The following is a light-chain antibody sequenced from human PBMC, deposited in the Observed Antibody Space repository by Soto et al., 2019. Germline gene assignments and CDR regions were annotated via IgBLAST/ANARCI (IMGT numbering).Light chain of an antibody. Sequence: QSALTQPRSVSGSPGQSVTISCTGTSSDVGGYNYVSWHQQHPGKAPKLMIYDVSKRPSGVPDRFSGSKSGNTASLTISGLQAEDEADYYCCSSAGTYTSVFGGGTKLTVL. V-gene: IGLV2-11*01. CDR2: DVS. CDR3: CSSAGTYTSV. CDR1: SSDVGGYNY. J-gene: IGLJ3*02.